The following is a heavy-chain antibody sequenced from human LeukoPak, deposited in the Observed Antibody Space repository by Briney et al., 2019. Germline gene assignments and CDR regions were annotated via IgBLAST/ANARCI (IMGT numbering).Heavy chain of an antibody. Sequence: PGGSLRLSCVASGFTFSSYGMHWVRQAPGEGLEWVAVISDDGSKKYYVDSVKGRFTISRDNSKNTLYLQMNSLRAEDTAVYYCAKDGQGLTYYFDHWGQGTLVTVSS. J-gene: IGHJ4*02. V-gene: IGHV3-30*18. CDR1: GFTFSSYG. CDR2: ISDDGSKK. CDR3: AKDGQGLTYYFDH. D-gene: IGHD3-16*01.